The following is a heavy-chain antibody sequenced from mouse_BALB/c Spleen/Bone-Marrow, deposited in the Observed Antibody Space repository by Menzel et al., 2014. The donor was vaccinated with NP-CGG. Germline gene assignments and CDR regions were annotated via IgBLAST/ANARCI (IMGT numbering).Heavy chain of an antibody. J-gene: IGHJ4*01. V-gene: IGHV1-39*01. CDR3: ARGGIRYAMDY. CDR2: IDPYYGTT. CDR1: GYSFTGYN. Sequence: EVQLQQSGPELEKPGASVKISCKASGYSFTGYNMNWVKQSNGESLEWIGNIDPYYGTTSYNQKFKGKATLTVDKSSSTAYMQLKSLTSEDSAVYYCARGGIRYAMDYWGQGTSVTVSS.